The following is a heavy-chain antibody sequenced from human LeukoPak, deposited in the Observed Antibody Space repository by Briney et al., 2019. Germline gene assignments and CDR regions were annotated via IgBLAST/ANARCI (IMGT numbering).Heavy chain of an antibody. J-gene: IGHJ6*03. CDR2: MNPQSGNT. CDR3: ARGPNYSNFDSAYYYYMDV. Sequence: RASVTVSFKSSGYMFTNYDINWVRQAPGQGLAWMGWMNPQSGNTGYAQKFRGRVTITRDTSITTAYMELSSLRSEDTAVYYCARGPNYSNFDSAYYYYMDVWGKGTTVTVSS. D-gene: IGHD4-11*01. V-gene: IGHV1-8*03. CDR1: GYMFTNYD.